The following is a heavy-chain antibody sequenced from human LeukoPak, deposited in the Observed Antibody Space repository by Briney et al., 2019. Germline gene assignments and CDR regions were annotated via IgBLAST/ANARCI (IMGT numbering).Heavy chain of an antibody. Sequence: PGGSLRLSCASTGLPSSRNAMSWVRTAPGKGPNWAKTISGSGGSTYYEGSVKGRLPISRDNSKNTLYLKMNSLRAEYTAVYYCEKGYGSGSYYPGHIDYWGQGTLVTVSS. CDR2: ISGSGGST. D-gene: IGHD3-10*01. V-gene: IGHV3-23*01. CDR3: EKGYGSGSYYPGHIDY. CDR1: GLPSSRNA. J-gene: IGHJ4*02.